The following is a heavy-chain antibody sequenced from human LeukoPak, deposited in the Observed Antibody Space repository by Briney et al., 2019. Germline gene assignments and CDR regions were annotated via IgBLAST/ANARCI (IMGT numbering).Heavy chain of an antibody. CDR3: ARGTYSTPSWFDP. CDR1: GGSISSGGYY. J-gene: IGHJ5*02. Sequence: PSQTLSPTCTVSGGSISSGGYYWSWIRQHPGKGLEWIGYIYYSGSTYYNPSLKSRVTISVDTSKNQFSLKLSSVTAADTAVYYCARGTYSTPSWFDPWGQGTLVTVSS. CDR2: IYYSGST. V-gene: IGHV4-31*03. D-gene: IGHD4-4*01.